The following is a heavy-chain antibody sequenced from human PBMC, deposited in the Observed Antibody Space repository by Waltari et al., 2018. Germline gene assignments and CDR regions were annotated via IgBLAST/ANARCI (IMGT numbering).Heavy chain of an antibody. CDR2: ISWNSGRL. J-gene: IGHJ4*02. Sequence: EVQLVESGGGLVQPGRSLRLSCAASGFTFDDYAMHWVRQAPGKGLEWVSSISWNSGRLGYADSVKGRFTISRDNAKNSLYLEMNSLRAEDMALYYCAKDGGYDVLGYYFDYWGQGTLVTVSS. CDR3: AKDGGYDVLGYYFDY. D-gene: IGHD5-12*01. V-gene: IGHV3-9*03. CDR1: GFTFDDYA.